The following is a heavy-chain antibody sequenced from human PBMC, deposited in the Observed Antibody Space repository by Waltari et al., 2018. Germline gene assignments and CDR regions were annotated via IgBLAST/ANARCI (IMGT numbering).Heavy chain of an antibody. CDR2: IHHSGRT. CDR1: GASLSSTYW. CDR3: AADRGNGLYFDY. J-gene: IGHJ4*02. V-gene: IGHV4-4*02. Sequence: QVQLQESGPGLVKPSGTLSLTCAVSGASLSSTYWWSWVRQSPGKGLEWIGQIHHSGRTYSTPSLKSRITISVDKSKNQFSLNLSSVNDADTAVYYYAADRGNGLYFDYWGQGTLVTVSS. D-gene: IGHD2-15*01.